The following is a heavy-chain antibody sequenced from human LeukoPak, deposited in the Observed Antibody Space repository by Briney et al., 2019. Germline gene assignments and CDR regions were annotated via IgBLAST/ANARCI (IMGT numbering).Heavy chain of an antibody. Sequence: GGSLRLSCAASGFTFDDYAMHWVRQAPGKGLEWVSLISGDAGSTYYADSVKGRFTISRDDSKNSLYLQMNSLRTEDTAFYYCAKDIYRGLDMASRPDYWGQGTLVTVSS. CDR3: AKDIYRGLDMASRPDY. V-gene: IGHV3-43*02. J-gene: IGHJ4*02. CDR1: GFTFDDYA. D-gene: IGHD5-24*01. CDR2: ISGDAGST.